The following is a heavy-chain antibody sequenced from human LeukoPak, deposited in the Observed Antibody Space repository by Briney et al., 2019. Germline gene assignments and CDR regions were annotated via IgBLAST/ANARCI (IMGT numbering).Heavy chain of an antibody. CDR1: GFTLSSYG. D-gene: IGHD3-3*01. J-gene: IGHJ6*02. Sequence: PGGSLRLSCAASGFTLSSYGMHWVRQAPGKGLEWVAVISYDGSNKYYADSVKGRFTISRDNSKNTLYLQMNSLRAEDTAVYYCARLDFWSGYFQNAGYYYYGMDVWGQGTTVTVSS. CDR2: ISYDGSNK. CDR3: ARLDFWSGYFQNAGYYYYGMDV. V-gene: IGHV3-30*03.